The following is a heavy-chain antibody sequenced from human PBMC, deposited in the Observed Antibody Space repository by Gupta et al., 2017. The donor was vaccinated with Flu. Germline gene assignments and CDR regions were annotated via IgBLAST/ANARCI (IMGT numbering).Heavy chain of an antibody. CDR2: THPRRGDT. J-gene: IGHJ4*02. CDR1: GYNFVDYY. CDR3: ATLGTGSSKFDG. Sequence: ASGYNFVDYYIDGVRQAPGQGLEWRGRTHPRRGDTIHGQNLQGRVAMARDRSTSTAYIEVSSLTFDDAAVYYCATLGTGSSKFDGGGQGTLVTVSS. V-gene: IGHV1-2*06. D-gene: IGHD6-6*01.